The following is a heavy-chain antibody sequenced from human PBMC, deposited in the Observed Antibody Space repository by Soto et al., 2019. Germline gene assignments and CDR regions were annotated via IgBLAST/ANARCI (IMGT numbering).Heavy chain of an antibody. Sequence: ASVKVSCKASGYTFTSYGISWVRQAPGQGLEWMGWISAYNGNTNYAQKLQGRVTMTTDTSTSTAYMELRSLRSDDTAVYYCARVKGSGYNTWFAPWGQGTLVTVSS. CDR3: ARVKGSGYNTWFAP. CDR1: GYTFTSYG. V-gene: IGHV1-18*01. CDR2: ISAYNGNT. D-gene: IGHD3-3*01. J-gene: IGHJ5*02.